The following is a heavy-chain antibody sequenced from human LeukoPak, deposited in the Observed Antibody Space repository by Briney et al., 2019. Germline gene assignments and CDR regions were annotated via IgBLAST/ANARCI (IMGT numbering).Heavy chain of an antibody. CDR1: GFTFSNYD. D-gene: IGHD5-24*01. V-gene: IGHV3-21*01. CDR3: ARGEEKATITALDS. Sequence: GGSLRPSCAAAGFTFSNYDMHWVRQAPGKGLEWVSAISSSSSYIYYADSIKGRFTISRDNAENSLYLQMNSLRAVDTALYFCARGEEKATITALDSWGQGTLVTVSS. CDR2: ISSSSSYI. J-gene: IGHJ4*02.